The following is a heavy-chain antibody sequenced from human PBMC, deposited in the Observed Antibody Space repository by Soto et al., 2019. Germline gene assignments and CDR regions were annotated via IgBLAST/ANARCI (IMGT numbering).Heavy chain of an antibody. J-gene: IGHJ4*02. CDR1: GYTFSTYA. CDR3: ARQLTGTTIPFDY. Sequence: ASVKVSCKASGYTFSTYALHWVRQAPGQRLEWMGWINAANGKTQYSKKFRGRVTITRDTSASTAYMELSSLRSEDTAVYSCARQLTGTTIPFDYWGQGTLVTVSS. V-gene: IGHV1-3*01. D-gene: IGHD1-20*01. CDR2: INAANGKT.